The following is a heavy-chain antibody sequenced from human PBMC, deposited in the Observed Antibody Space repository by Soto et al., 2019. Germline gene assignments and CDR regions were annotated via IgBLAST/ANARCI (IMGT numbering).Heavy chain of an antibody. Sequence: QVQLVESGGAAVQPGRSLRLSCVGSRFTFSNYGMHWVRQAPGKGLERVAVHWFDTSNKFHADSVQGRFTISRDNSQNTLYLQMNSLRAEDTAVYYCARDVGDVMSTIQGHGMDVWGQGTTVTVSS. CDR2: HWFDTSNK. V-gene: IGHV3-33*01. D-gene: IGHD3-16*01. CDR3: ARDVGDVMSTIQGHGMDV. J-gene: IGHJ6*02. CDR1: RFTFSNYG.